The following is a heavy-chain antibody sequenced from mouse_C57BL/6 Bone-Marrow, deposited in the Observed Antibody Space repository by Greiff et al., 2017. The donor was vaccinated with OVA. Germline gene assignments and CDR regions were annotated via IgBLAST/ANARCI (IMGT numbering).Heavy chain of an antibody. V-gene: IGHV1-75*01. D-gene: IGHD2-1*01. CDR2: IFPGSGST. J-gene: IGHJ2*01. Sequence: VQLQESGPELVKPGASVKISCKASGYTFTDYYINWEKQRPGQGLEWIGWIFPGSGSTYYNEKFKGKATLTVDKSSSTAYMLLSSLTSEDSAVYFCAKLYGNYEGFDYWGQGTTLTVSS. CDR1: GYTFTDYY. CDR3: AKLYGNYEGFDY.